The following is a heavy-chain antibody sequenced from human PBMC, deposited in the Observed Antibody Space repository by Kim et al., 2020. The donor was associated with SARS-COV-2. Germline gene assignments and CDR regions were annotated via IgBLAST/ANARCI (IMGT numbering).Heavy chain of an antibody. CDR1: GASMSGY. J-gene: IGHJ3*01. V-gene: IGHV4-4*07. CDR2: VYPTGSA. CDR3: ARLDYGDYNEAFDV. D-gene: IGHD4-17*01. Sequence: SETLSLTCSVSGASMSGYRNCFRQPPGPSPEWLAYVYPTGSASYTSSLTSRATLSIDTSTTHIPLLLTSLTAADTAIYSFARLDYGDYNEAFDVWG.